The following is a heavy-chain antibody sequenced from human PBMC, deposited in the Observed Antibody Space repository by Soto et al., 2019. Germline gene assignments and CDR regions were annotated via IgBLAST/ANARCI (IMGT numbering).Heavy chain of an antibody. CDR2: TYYRSKWYN. CDR3: ARERYYDFWSGYIDVPYGMDV. V-gene: IGHV6-1*01. Sequence: SQTLSLTCAISVDSVSSNSAAWNWIRQSPSRGLEWLGRTYYRSKWYNDYAVSVKSRITINPDTSKNQFSLQLNSVTPEDTAVYYCARERYYDFWSGYIDVPYGMDVWGQGTTVTVSS. J-gene: IGHJ6*02. CDR1: VDSVSSNSAA. D-gene: IGHD3-3*01.